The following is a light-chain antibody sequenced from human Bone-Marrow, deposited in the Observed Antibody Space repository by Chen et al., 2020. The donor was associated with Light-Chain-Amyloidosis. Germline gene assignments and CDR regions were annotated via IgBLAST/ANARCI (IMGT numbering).Light chain of an antibody. J-gene: IGLJ3*02. CDR3: QVWDRSSDRPV. CDR1: NIGSTS. Sequence: SYVRTQPSSVSVAPGQPATIACGGNNIGSTSVHWYQQTPGQAPLLVVYEDSDRPAGIPERLSGANSGNTATLTISRVEAGDEADYYCQVWDRSSDRPVFGGGTKLTVL. V-gene: IGLV3-21*02. CDR2: EDS.